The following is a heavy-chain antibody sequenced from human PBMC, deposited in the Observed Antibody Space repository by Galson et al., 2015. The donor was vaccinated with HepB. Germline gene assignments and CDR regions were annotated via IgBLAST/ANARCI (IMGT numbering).Heavy chain of an antibody. CDR2: ISGSGGST. D-gene: IGHD1-26*01. Sequence: SLRLSCAASGFTFSSYAMSWVRQAPGKGLEWVSAISGSGGSTYYADSVKGRFTISRDNSKNTLYLQMNSLRAEDTAVYYCASPGIPRKYYFDYWGQGTLVTVSS. CDR3: ASPGIPRKYYFDY. CDR1: GFTFSSYA. J-gene: IGHJ4*02. V-gene: IGHV3-23*01.